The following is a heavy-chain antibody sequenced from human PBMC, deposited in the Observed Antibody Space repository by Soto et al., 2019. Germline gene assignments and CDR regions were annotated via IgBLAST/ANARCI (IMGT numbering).Heavy chain of an antibody. V-gene: IGHV4-59*01. Sequence: QVQLQESGPGLVKPSETLSLTCTVSGGSISSYYWSWIRQPPGKGLEWIGYIYYSGSTNYNPSLKSRVTISVDTSKNQFSLKLSSVTAADTAVYYCAGAPRGNYGYPSYFDYWGQGTLVTVSS. CDR1: GGSISSYY. CDR2: IYYSGST. J-gene: IGHJ4*02. CDR3: AGAPRGNYGYPSYFDY. D-gene: IGHD3-10*01.